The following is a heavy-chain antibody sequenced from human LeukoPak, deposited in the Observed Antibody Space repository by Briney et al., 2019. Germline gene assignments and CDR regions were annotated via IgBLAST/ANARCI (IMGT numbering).Heavy chain of an antibody. CDR2: IYTSGST. CDR1: GGSISSYY. Sequence: SETLSLTCTVSGGSISSYYWSWIRQPAGKGLEWIGRIYTSGSTNYNPSPKSRVTMSVDTSKNQFSLKLSSVTAADTAVYYCARGVVFRRENYYYYYMDVWGKGTTVTVSS. V-gene: IGHV4-4*07. CDR3: ARGVVFRRENYYYYYMDV. J-gene: IGHJ6*03. D-gene: IGHD3-22*01.